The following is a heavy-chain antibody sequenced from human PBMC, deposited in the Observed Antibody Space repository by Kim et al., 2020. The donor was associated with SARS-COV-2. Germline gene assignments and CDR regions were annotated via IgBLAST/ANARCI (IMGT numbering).Heavy chain of an antibody. CDR3: AKGSDGSGFDY. J-gene: IGHJ4*02. V-gene: IGHV3-33*06. CDR2: K. D-gene: IGHD3-10*01. Sequence: KYYADSVKGRFTISRDNSKNTLYLQMNSLRAEDTAVYYCAKGSDGSGFDYWGQGTLVTVSS.